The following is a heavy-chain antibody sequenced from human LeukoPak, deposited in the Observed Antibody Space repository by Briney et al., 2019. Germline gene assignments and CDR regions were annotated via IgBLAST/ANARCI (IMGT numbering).Heavy chain of an antibody. Sequence: GESLKISCKGSGYRFTSYWISWVRQMPGKGLEWMGRIDPRDSYTNYSPSFQGHVTISADKSISTAYLQWSSLKASDTAMYYCARRDCGASTCYSGIDHWGQGTPVTVSS. CDR2: IDPRDSYT. D-gene: IGHD2-15*01. CDR1: GYRFTSYW. V-gene: IGHV5-10-1*01. CDR3: ARRDCGASTCYSGIDH. J-gene: IGHJ4*02.